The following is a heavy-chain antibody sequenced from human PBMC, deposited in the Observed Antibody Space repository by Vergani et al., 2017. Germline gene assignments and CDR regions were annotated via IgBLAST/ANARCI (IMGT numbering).Heavy chain of an antibody. CDR3: AKSPVIVPAAISY. D-gene: IGHD2-2*02. CDR2: ISGSGGTT. J-gene: IGHJ4*02. V-gene: IGHV3-23*04. Sequence: EVQLVESGGGLVQPGGSLRLSCAASGFTFSSYAMSWVRQAPGKGLEWVSAISGSGGTTYYADSVKGRFTISRDNSNNTLFLQMSSLRAEDTAIYYCAKSPVIVPAAISYWGQGILVTVSS. CDR1: GFTFSSYA.